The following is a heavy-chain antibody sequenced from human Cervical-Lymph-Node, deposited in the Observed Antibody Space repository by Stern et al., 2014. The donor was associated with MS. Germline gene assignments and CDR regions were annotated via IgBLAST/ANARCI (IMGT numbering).Heavy chain of an antibody. CDR2: IIPTSGRA. CDR1: GGTFSSYA. CDR3: ARGELKEGLVRGMDV. D-gene: IGHD1-26*01. J-gene: IGHJ6*02. Sequence: VHLVESGAEVKKPGSSVKVSCKASGGTFSSYAISWVRQAPGQGLEWMGGIIPTSGRANYAQKFQGWVTITADESTSTAYMELSSLRSEDTAVYYCARGELKEGLVRGMDVWGQGTTVTVSS. V-gene: IGHV1-69*01.